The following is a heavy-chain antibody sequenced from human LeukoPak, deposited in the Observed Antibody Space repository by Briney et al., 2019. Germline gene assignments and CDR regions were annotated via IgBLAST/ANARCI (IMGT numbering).Heavy chain of an antibody. CDR2: INHSGST. CDR3: ARGSGIVVVPAAITFDY. V-gene: IGHV4-34*01. D-gene: IGHD2-2*01. Sequence: SETLSLTCAVYGGSLCGYYWSCIRHPPGKGLEWIGEINHSGSTNYNPSLKSRVTISVDTSKNQFSLKLSSVTAADTAVYYCARGSGIVVVPAAITFDYWGQGTLVTVSS. CDR1: GGSLCGYY. J-gene: IGHJ4*02.